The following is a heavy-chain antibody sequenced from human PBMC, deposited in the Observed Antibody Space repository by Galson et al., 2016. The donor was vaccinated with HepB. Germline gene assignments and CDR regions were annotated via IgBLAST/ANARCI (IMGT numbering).Heavy chain of an antibody. CDR2: ISRTSRYK. Sequence: WVRQAPGHGLEWVSSISRTSRYKHWADSLEGRFAVSRDNGRASMYLQMNSLRVEDTAVYYCARAQGDTPGDDGHFDSWGQGTLVTVSS. CDR3: ARAQGDTPGDDGHFDS. D-gene: IGHD1-26*01. V-gene: IGHV3-21*06. J-gene: IGHJ4*02.